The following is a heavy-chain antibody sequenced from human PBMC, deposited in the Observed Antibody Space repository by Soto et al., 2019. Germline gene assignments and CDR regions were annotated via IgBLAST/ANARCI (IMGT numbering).Heavy chain of an antibody. CDR1: GFIFDDYA. V-gene: IGHV3-9*01. CDR2: VSWDSRSI. J-gene: IGHJ3*01. D-gene: IGHD4-17*01. CDR3: VRSTAGTTLPVFDP. Sequence: EVQLVESGGGLVQPGRSLRLSCAASGFIFDDYAMQWVRQAPGKGLEWVSSVSWDSRSIAYAGSVQGRFTLSRDNAKNPLSPQLNSLTTEGAALYYCVRSTAGTTLPVFDPWCPGAIVTV.